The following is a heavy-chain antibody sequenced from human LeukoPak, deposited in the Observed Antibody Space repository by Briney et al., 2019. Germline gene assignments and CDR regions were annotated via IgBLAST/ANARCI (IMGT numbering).Heavy chain of an antibody. J-gene: IGHJ6*03. CDR1: GYTFTSYD. V-gene: IGHV1-8*01. CDR2: MNPNSGNT. D-gene: IGHD6-13*01. Sequence: ASVKVSCKASGYTFTSYDINWVRQATGQGLEWMGWMNPNSGNTGYAQKFQGRVTMTRNTSISTAYMELSSLRSEDTAVYYCAREPGIAAAGLGPSYYYMDVWGKGTTVTISS. CDR3: AREPGIAAAGLGPSYYYMDV.